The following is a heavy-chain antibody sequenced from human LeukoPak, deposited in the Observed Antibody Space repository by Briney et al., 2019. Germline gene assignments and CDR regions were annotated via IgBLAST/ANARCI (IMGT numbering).Heavy chain of an antibody. CDR1: GGSISSFY. CDR2: IYYSGST. J-gene: IGHJ4*02. D-gene: IGHD5-12*01. Sequence: SETLSLTCTVSGGSISSFYWSWIRQPPGKGLEWIGYIYYSGSTNYNPSLKSRVTISIDMSKNQFSLKLSSVAAADTAVYYCARGGGYGDYWGQGTLVTVFS. V-gene: IGHV4-59*01. CDR3: ARGGGYGDY.